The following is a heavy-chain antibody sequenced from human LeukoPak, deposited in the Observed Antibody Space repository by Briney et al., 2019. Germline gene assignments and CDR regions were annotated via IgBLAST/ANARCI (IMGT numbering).Heavy chain of an antibody. CDR1: GVPMSNYY. J-gene: IGHJ4*02. D-gene: IGHD1-26*01. CDR3: TRVGRSLLWDPDS. V-gene: IGHV4-59*12. Sequence: SEPLSLLRTVCGVPMSNYYWRWIRQPPAKGLEWIGCIYDSGKTNYNPSLSRRFTISVDTPNKQFSLHLSSVTAADRAVYYCTRVGRSLLWDPDSWGQGTLGTVSS. CDR2: IYDSGKT.